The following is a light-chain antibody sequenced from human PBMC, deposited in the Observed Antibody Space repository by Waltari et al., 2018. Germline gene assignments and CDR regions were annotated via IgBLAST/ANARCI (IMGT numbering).Light chain of an antibody. CDR2: RAS. CDR1: QSISDW. CDR3: QEYHTYRT. V-gene: IGKV1-5*03. J-gene: IGKJ1*01. Sequence: DIQMTQSPSTLSASVGDRVTITCRASQSISDWLAWYQQKPGKAPNLLIYRASSLESGVPSRFSSSGSGTEFTLTISSLQPDDFATYYCQEYHTYRTFGQGTKVEIK.